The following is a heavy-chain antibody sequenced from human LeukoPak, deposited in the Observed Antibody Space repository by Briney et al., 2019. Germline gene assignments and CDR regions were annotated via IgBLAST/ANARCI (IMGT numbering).Heavy chain of an antibody. V-gene: IGHV4-4*07. CDR1: GGSISSYY. CDR3: ARVRRYCSSTSCYIFDY. CDR2: IYTSGST. D-gene: IGHD2-2*01. J-gene: IGHJ4*02. Sequence: SETLSLTCTVSGGSISSYYWRWIRQPAGKGLEWIGRIYTSGSTNYNPSLKSRVTMSVDTSKNQFSLKLSSVTAADTAVYYCARVRRYCSSTSCYIFDYWGQGTLVTVSS.